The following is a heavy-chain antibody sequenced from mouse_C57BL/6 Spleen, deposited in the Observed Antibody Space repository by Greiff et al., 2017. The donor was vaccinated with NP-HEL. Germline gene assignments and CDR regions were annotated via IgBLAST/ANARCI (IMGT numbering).Heavy chain of an antibody. V-gene: IGHV1-82*01. CDR1: GYAFSSSW. CDR2: IYPGDGDT. D-gene: IGHD1-1*01. CDR3: ARRTTVGYFDV. Sequence: VKLQQSGPELVKPGASVKISCKASGYAFSSSWMNWVKQRPGKGLEWIGRIYPGDGDTNYNGKFKGKATLTADKSSSTAYMQLSSLTSEDSAVYFCARRTTVGYFDVWGTGTTVTVSS. J-gene: IGHJ1*03.